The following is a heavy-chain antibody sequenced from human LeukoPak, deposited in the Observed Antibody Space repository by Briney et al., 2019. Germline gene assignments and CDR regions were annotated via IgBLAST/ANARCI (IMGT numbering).Heavy chain of an antibody. J-gene: IGHJ4*02. CDR1: GFTFSSYG. CDR3: ARDAMATTYFDY. V-gene: IGHV3-30*03. CDR2: ISYDGSNK. D-gene: IGHD5-24*01. Sequence: GGSLRLSCAASGFTFSSYGMHWVRQAPGKGLEWVAVISYDGSNKYYADSEKGRFTISRDNSKNTLYLQMNSLRAEDTAVYYCARDAMATTYFDYWGQGTLVTVSS.